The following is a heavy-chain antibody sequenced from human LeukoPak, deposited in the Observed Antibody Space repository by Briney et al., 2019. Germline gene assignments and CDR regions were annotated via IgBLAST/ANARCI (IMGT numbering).Heavy chain of an antibody. D-gene: IGHD6-19*01. J-gene: IGHJ1*01. CDR1: GFTFDDYA. Sequence: GGSLRLSCAASGFTFDDYAMHWVRQAPGKGLEWVSGISWNSGSIGYADSVKGRFTISRDNAKNSLYLQMNSLRAEDTAVYYCAKGAGYSSGWYPEYFQHWGQGTLVTVSS. CDR3: AKGAGYSSGWYPEYFQH. CDR2: ISWNSGSI. V-gene: IGHV3-9*01.